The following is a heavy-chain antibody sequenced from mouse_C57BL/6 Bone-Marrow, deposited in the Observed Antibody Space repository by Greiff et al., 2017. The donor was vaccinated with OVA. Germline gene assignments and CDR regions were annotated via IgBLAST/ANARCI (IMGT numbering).Heavy chain of an antibody. CDR3: TTWGKGYAMDY. CDR2: IDPENGDT. Sequence: DVKLVESGAELVRPGASVKLSCTASGFNIKDDYMHWVKQRPEQGLEWIGWIDPENGDTEYASKFQGKATITADTSSNTAYLQLSSLTSEDTAVYYCTTWGKGYAMDYWGQGTAVTVSS. D-gene: IGHD2-1*01. J-gene: IGHJ4*01. V-gene: IGHV14-4*01. CDR1: GFNIKDDY.